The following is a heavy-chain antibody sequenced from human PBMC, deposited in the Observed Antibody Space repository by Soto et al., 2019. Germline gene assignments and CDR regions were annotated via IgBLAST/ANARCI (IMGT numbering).Heavy chain of an antibody. V-gene: IGHV1-2*02. Sequence: ASVKVSCKASGYTFTDYYIHWVRQAPGQGLEWMGWINPSSGTTNYAQMFQGRVTVTRGTSISTAYMELSRLTSDDTAVYYCARVAMIISAGPFETWGQGTVVTVSS. D-gene: IGHD5-18*01. CDR3: ARVAMIISAGPFET. CDR2: INPSSGTT. J-gene: IGHJ3*02. CDR1: GYTFTDYY.